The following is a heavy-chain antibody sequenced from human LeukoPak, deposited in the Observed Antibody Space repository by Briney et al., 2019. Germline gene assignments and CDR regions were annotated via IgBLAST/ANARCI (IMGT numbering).Heavy chain of an antibody. Sequence: ASVKVSCKASGYSFTSYYMHWVRQAPGQGLEWMGIINPSGGSTSYAQKFQGRVTMTRDMSTSTVYMELSSLRSDDTAVYYCARDPMPRSGSYEGGWFDPWGQGTPVTVSS. D-gene: IGHD1-26*01. J-gene: IGHJ5*02. CDR2: INPSGGST. CDR3: ARDPMPRSGSYEGGWFDP. CDR1: GYSFTSYY. V-gene: IGHV1-46*01.